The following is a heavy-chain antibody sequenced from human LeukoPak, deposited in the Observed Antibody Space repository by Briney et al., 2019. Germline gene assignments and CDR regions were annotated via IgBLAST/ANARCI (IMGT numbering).Heavy chain of an antibody. J-gene: IGHJ5*02. CDR3: ARGLGYGGNSDWFDP. D-gene: IGHD4-23*01. Sequence: SETLSLTCAVYGGSFSGYYWSWIRQPPEKGLEWIGDLNHSGSTNYNPSLKSRVIISVDTSKNQFPLKLTSVTAADTAVYYCARGLGYGGNSDWFDPWGQGTLVTVSS. CDR1: GGSFSGYY. CDR2: LNHSGST. V-gene: IGHV4-34*01.